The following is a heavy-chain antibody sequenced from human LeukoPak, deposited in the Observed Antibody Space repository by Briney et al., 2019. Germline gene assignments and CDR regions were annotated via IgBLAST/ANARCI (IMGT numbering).Heavy chain of an antibody. Sequence: KAGGSLRLSCAASGLTFSDHYMDWVRQAPGKGLEWVGRSRDRANGYTTEYATSVEGRFTISRDDSKKSLYLQMNNLKTEDTAVYYCANFFGNNFGFWGQGTLVTVSS. V-gene: IGHV3-72*01. CDR3: ANFFGNNFGF. J-gene: IGHJ4*02. CDR2: SRDRANGYTT. D-gene: IGHD5-24*01. CDR1: GLTFSDHY.